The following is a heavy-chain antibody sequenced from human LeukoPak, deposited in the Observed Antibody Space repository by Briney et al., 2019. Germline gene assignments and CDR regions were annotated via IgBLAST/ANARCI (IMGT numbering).Heavy chain of an antibody. Sequence: PGGSLRLSCAASGFTFSTYTMHWVRQAPGKGLDWVALISYDGTNKYYADSVKGRFTISRDNSKNTLYLQMNSLKAEDTAVYYCARAHSIQLWASSDYWGQGALVTVSS. V-gene: IGHV3-30-3*01. D-gene: IGHD5-18*01. J-gene: IGHJ4*02. CDR1: GFTFSTYT. CDR3: ARAHSIQLWASSDY. CDR2: ISYDGTNK.